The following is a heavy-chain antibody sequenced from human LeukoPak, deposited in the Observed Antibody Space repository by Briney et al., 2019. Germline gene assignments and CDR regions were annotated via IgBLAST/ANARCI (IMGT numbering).Heavy chain of an antibody. CDR2: IRFDGSIK. D-gene: IGHD2-21*01. Sequence: GGSLRLSCATSGFTSSSSAMQWVRQAPGKGLEWVAFIRFDGSIKDYGDSVKGRFTISRDNSRNTLYLQMNSLRFEDTAVYYCASGVIADNNWGQGTLVTVSS. CDR3: ASGVIADNN. CDR1: GFTSSSSA. J-gene: IGHJ4*02. V-gene: IGHV3-30*02.